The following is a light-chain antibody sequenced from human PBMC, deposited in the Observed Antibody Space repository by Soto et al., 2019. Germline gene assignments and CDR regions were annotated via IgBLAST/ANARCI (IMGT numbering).Light chain of an antibody. CDR3: QSYAGSHTYG. V-gene: IGLV2-8*01. CDR2: EGV. CDR1: KSDIGVYDF. J-gene: IGLJ1*01. Sequence: QSSLTQHPSAYGSPGQSVTISCTLTKSDIGVYDFVSWYQHHPGKAPRLIIYEGVQRPSGVPDRFSGPKSGNTASLTVSGLQAADEADYFCQSYAGSHTYGFGSGTKGTVL.